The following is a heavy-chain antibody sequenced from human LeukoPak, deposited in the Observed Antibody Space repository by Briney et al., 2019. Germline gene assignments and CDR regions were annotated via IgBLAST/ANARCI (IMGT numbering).Heavy chain of an antibody. Sequence: PGGSLRLSCAASGFTFSTSGMHWVRQAPGKGLEWVALIWYDGSNEYADSVKGRFTISRDSSKNTLYLQMNSLRTEDTAVYHCAKDQGANYYYYIDVWGKGATVTVSS. CDR1: GFTFSTSG. J-gene: IGHJ6*03. CDR3: AKDQGANYYYYIDV. D-gene: IGHD4/OR15-4a*01. CDR2: IWYDGSNE. V-gene: IGHV3-33*06.